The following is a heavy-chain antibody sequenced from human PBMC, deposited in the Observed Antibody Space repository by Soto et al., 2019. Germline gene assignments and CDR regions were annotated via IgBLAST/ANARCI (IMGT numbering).Heavy chain of an antibody. Sequence: ASVKVSCKASGGTFSSYAISWVRQAPGQGLEWMGGIIPIFGTANYAQKFQGRVTITADESTSTAYMELSSLRSEDTAVYYCARGDYYDSSGYPSDAFDIWGQGTMVT. CDR2: IIPIFGTA. J-gene: IGHJ3*02. CDR1: GGTFSSYA. D-gene: IGHD3-22*01. CDR3: ARGDYYDSSGYPSDAFDI. V-gene: IGHV1-69*13.